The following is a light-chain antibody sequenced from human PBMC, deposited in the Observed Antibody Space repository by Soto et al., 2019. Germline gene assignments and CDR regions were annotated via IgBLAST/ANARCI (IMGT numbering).Light chain of an antibody. J-gene: IGLJ1*01. CDR3: GSWDSSLSAYV. V-gene: IGLV1-51*01. CDR1: SSNIGGNS. CDR2: DDN. Sequence: QPVMTQPPSVSAAPGQKVTISCPGSSSNIGGNSVSWYQQLPGAAPKLLIYDDNKRPSGIPDRFSGSKSGTSATLGITGFQTGDEADYYCGSWDSSLSAYVFGTGTKLTVL.